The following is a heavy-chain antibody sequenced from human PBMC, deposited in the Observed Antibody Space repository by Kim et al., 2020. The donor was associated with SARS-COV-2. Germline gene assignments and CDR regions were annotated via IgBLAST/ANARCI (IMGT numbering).Heavy chain of an antibody. J-gene: IGHJ2*01. CDR2: IWYDGSNK. CDR1: GFTFSSYG. CDR3: ARSPLVDWYFDL. D-gene: IGHD6-6*01. V-gene: IGHV3-33*01. Sequence: GGSLRLSCAASGFTFSSYGMHWVRQAPGKGLEWVAIIWYDGSNKYYADSVKGRFTISRDTSKNTLYLQMNSLRGNDTAVYYCARSPLVDWYFDLWGRGTLVTVSS.